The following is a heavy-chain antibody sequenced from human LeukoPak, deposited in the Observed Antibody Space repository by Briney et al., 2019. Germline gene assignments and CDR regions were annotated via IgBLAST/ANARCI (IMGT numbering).Heavy chain of an antibody. D-gene: IGHD3-10*01. J-gene: IGHJ4*02. V-gene: IGHV3-23*01. CDR3: AKDGGFGEFYFDY. Sequence: GGSLRLSCAASGFTFSGYAMSWVRQAPGKGLEWVSAISGSGGSTYYADSVKGRFTISRDNSKNTLYLQMNSLRAEDTAVYYCAKDGGFGEFYFDYWGQGTLVTVSS. CDR1: GFTFSGYA. CDR2: ISGSGGST.